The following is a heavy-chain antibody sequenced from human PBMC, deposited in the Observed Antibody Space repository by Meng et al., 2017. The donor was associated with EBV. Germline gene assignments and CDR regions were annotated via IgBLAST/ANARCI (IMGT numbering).Heavy chain of an antibody. CDR1: GGPFRYYA. V-gene: IGHV1-69*01. CDR3: ASESGRGYTPDY. D-gene: IGHD3-10*01. CDR2: FLPRLGAP. J-gene: IGHJ4*02. Sequence: QVQLVRLGVDVKKPGCSVKVSCKTSGGPFRYYATSWVRKAPGQGLEWLGGFLPRLGAPNYAQKFHGRVKITADESTSTHYMDLSSLRSEDTAIYYCASESGRGYTPDYWGQGTLVTVSS.